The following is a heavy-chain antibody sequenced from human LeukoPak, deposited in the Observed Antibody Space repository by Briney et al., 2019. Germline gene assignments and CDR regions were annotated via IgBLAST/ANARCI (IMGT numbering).Heavy chain of an antibody. V-gene: IGHV4-59*12. CDR3: ARDSGTTGEVKFDP. CDR2: LYYSGST. D-gene: IGHD3-10*01. J-gene: IGHJ5*02. CDR1: GGSISSYY. Sequence: PSETLSLTCTVSGGSISSYYWTWIRQPPGKGLEWIGSLYYSGSTNYNPSLKSRVTMSVDTSKNQFSLKLRSVTAADTAVYYCARDSGTTGEVKFDPWGQGTLVTVSS.